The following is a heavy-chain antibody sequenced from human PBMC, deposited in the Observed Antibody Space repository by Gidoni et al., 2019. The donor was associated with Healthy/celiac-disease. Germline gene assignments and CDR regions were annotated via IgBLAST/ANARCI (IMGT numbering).Heavy chain of an antibody. CDR2: IYYSGST. CDR1: GGSISSGDYY. D-gene: IGHD3-3*01. Sequence: QVQLQESGPGLVKPSQTLSLTCTVSGGSISSGDYYWSWIRQPPGKGLEWIGYIYYSGSTYYNPSLKSRVTISVDTSKNQFSLKLSSVTAADTAVYYCARGPRVSIFGVVTFFEVDPWGQGTLVTVSS. V-gene: IGHV4-30-4*01. J-gene: IGHJ5*02. CDR3: ARGPRVSIFGVVTFFEVDP.